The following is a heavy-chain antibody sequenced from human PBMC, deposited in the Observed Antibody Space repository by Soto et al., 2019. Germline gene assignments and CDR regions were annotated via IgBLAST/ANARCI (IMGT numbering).Heavy chain of an antibody. D-gene: IGHD6-13*01. J-gene: IGHJ4*02. CDR3: AKDRSGSWSFDY. Sequence: GGSLRLSCAASGFTFSRNGMHWVRQAPGKGLEWVAVISYDGSNKYYADSVKGRFTTSRDNSKNTLYLQMNSLRADDTAVYYCAKDRSGSWSFDYWGQGA. CDR2: ISYDGSNK. CDR1: GFTFSRNG. V-gene: IGHV3-30*18.